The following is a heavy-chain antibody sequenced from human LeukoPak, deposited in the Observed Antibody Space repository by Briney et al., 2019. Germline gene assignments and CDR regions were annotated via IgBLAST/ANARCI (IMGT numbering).Heavy chain of an antibody. CDR3: AKGLVGYCSGGSCYEDY. J-gene: IGHJ4*02. Sequence: PGXXLXRSCAASGFTFSSYAMSWVGQAPGKGLEWVSAISGSGGSTYYADSGKGRITIYRDNSKNTMYLQMNSLRAGDRAVYYCAKGLVGYCSGGSCYEDYWGQGTLVTVSS. V-gene: IGHV3-23*01. CDR2: ISGSGGST. CDR1: GFTFSSYA. D-gene: IGHD2-15*01.